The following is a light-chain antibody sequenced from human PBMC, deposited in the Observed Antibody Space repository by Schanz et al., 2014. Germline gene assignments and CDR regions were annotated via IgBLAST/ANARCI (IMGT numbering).Light chain of an antibody. V-gene: IGKV3-11*01. Sequence: EIVLTQSPGTLSLSPGERATLSCRASQSVSSYLAWYQQKPGQAPRLLIYDASNRATGIPARFSGSGSGTDFTLTISRLEPEDFAVYYCQQYSYWPLTFGQGTKVEIK. CDR1: QSVSSY. CDR3: QQYSYWPLT. J-gene: IGKJ1*01. CDR2: DAS.